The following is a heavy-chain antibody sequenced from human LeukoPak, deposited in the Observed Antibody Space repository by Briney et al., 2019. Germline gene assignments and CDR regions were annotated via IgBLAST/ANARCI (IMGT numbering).Heavy chain of an antibody. V-gene: IGHV4-59*01. CDR2: IYYSGST. D-gene: IGHD3-3*01. CDR1: GGSISSYY. CDR3: ARQGNYDFWSGYYTFFDY. J-gene: IGHJ4*02. Sequence: SETLSLTCTVSGGSISSYYWSWIRQPPGKGLEWIGYIYYSGSTNYNPSLKSRVTISVDTSKNQFSLKLSSVTAADTAVYYCARQGNYDFWSGYYTFFDYWGQGTLVTVSS.